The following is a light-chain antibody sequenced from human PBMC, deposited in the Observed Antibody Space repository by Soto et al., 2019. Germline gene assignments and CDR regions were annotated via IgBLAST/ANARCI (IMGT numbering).Light chain of an antibody. CDR3: QQYGSSLLT. V-gene: IGKV3-20*01. CDR1: QSVSSSY. Sequence: EIVLTQSPGTLSLSPGERATLSCRASQSVSSSYLAWYQQKPGQAPRLLIYGASSRATGIPDRFSGSGSGTDFTLTISRLEPEDCGVYYCQQYGSSLLTFGGGTTLEIK. J-gene: IGKJ4*01. CDR2: GAS.